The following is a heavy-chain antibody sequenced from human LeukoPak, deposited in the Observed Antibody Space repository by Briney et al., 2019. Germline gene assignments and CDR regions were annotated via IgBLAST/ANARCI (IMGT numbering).Heavy chain of an antibody. V-gene: IGHV3-7*01. J-gene: IGHJ4*02. Sequence: GGSLRLSCAASGFTFSSSWMSWVRQAPGKGLEWVANIKQDESEKYYVDSVKGRFTISRDNAKNSLYLQMNSLRAEDTAVYYCARVEDYDILTGFDYWGQGTLVTVSS. D-gene: IGHD3-9*01. CDR3: ARVEDYDILTGFDY. CDR1: GFTFSSSW. CDR2: IKQDESEK.